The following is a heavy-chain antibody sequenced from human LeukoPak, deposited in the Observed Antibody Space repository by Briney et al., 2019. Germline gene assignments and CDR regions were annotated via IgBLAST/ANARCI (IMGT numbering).Heavy chain of an antibody. CDR1: GFTVSSIY. J-gene: IGHJ4*02. V-gene: IGHV3-66*01. D-gene: IGHD4-17*01. Sequence: GGSLRLSCAASGFTVSSIYMSWVRQAPGQGLEWVSVVYSGDNTYYADSVKGRFTISRDNSKNTLYLQMYSLRAEDTAVYYCARIKTTCFDYWGQGTLVTVSS. CDR2: VYSGDNT. CDR3: ARIKTTCFDY.